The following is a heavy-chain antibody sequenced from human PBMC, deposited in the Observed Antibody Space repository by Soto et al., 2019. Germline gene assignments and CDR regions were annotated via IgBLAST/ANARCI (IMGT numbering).Heavy chain of an antibody. J-gene: IGHJ6*02. CDR1: GGTFSSYA. Sequence: QVQLVQSGAEVKKPGSSVKVSCKASGGTFSSYAISWVRQAPGQGLEWMGGIIPIFGTANYAQKCQGRVTITADKSTSTAYMELSSLRSEDTAVYYCARFVAIPGYYYGMDVWGQGTKVTVSS. CDR2: IIPIFGTA. D-gene: IGHD2-15*01. CDR3: ARFVAIPGYYYGMDV. V-gene: IGHV1-69*06.